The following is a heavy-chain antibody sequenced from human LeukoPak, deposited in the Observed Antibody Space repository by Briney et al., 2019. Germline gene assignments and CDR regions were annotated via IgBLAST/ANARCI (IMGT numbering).Heavy chain of an antibody. J-gene: IGHJ4*02. CDR1: GFTLGSHW. CDR2: INHSGST. V-gene: IGHV4-34*01. Sequence: GSLRLSCAASGFTLGSHWMTWVRQPPGKGLEWIGEINHSGSTNYNPSLKSRVTISVDTSKNQFSLKLSSVTAADTAVYYCARGIGYSYGYGPDYWGQGTLVTVSS. D-gene: IGHD5-18*01. CDR3: ARGIGYSYGYGPDY.